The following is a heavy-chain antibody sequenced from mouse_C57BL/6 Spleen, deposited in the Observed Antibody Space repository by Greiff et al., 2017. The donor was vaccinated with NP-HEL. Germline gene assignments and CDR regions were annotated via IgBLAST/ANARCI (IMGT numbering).Heavy chain of an antibody. CDR3: ARRYYGSSYYFDY. J-gene: IGHJ2*01. Sequence: EVQLQQSGPELVKPGASVKIPCKASGYTFTDYNMDWVKQSHGKSLEWIGDINPNNGGTIYNQKFKGKATLTVDKSSSTAYMELRSLTSEDTAVYYWARRYYGSSYYFDYWGQGTTLTVSS. CDR2: INPNNGGT. V-gene: IGHV1-18*01. CDR1: GYTFTDYN. D-gene: IGHD1-1*01.